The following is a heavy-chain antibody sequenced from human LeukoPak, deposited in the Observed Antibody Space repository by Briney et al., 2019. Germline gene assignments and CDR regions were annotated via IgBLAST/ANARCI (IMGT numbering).Heavy chain of an antibody. CDR1: GYTFTGYY. V-gene: IGHV1-2*02. CDR3: ATVSARSPTYYVDV. Sequence: ASVKVSCKASGYTFTGYYMHWVRQAPGQGLEWMGWINPNSGGTSYAQKFQGRVTMTRDTSISTAYMELSRLRSDDTAVYYCATVSARSPTYYVDVWGKGTTVTVSS. CDR2: INPNSGGT. J-gene: IGHJ6*03.